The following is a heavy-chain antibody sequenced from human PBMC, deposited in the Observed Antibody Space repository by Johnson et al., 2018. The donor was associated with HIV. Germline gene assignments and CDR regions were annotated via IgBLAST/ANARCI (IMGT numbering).Heavy chain of an antibody. J-gene: IGHJ3*02. V-gene: IGHV3-30*18. D-gene: IGHD6-19*01. CDR2: ISYDGSNK. Sequence: QVQLVESGGGLVQPGGSLRLACAVSGFTVSSNYMSWVRQAPGKGLEWVAVISYDGSNKYYTDSVKGRFTISRDNAKNSLYLQMNSLRAEDTALYYCAKDLRIAVAGVAFDIWGQGTMVTVSS. CDR3: AKDLRIAVAGVAFDI. CDR1: GFTVSSNY.